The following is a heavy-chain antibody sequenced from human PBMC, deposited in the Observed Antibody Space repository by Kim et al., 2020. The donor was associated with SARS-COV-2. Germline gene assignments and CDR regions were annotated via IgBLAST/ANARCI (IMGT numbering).Heavy chain of an antibody. V-gene: IGHV4-39*07. J-gene: IGHJ3*02. CDR2: IYYSGST. CDR3: ARVCSVRSVLRVLEYSLDAFDI. D-gene: IGHD3-3*01. Sequence: SETLSLTCTVSGGSISSSSYYWGWIRQPPGKGLEWIGSIYYSGSTYYNPSLKSRVTISVDTSKNQFSLKLSSVTAADTAVYYCARVCSVRSVLRVLEYSLDAFDIWGQGTMVTVSS. CDR1: GGSISSSSYY.